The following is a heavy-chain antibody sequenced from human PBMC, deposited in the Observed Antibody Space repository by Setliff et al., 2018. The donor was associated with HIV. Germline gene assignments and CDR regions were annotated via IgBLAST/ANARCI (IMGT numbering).Heavy chain of an antibody. D-gene: IGHD3-3*01. CDR3: ARCPSDFWSGYYIAV. CDR2: IYNSAST. CDR1: GDSISTDY. Sequence: PSETLSLTCTVYGDSISTDYWTWIRQPPGKGLEWIGYIYNSASTSYNPSLKSRVTISVDTSKNQFSLKLSSVTAADPAVYYRARCPSDFWSGYYIAVWGQGPLVTVSS. J-gene: IGHJ1*01. V-gene: IGHV4-4*09.